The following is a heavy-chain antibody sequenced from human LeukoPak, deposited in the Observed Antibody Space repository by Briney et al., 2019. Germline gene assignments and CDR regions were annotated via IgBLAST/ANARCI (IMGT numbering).Heavy chain of an antibody. V-gene: IGHV4-59*08. CDR3: ARGLLYDYGGNPYYFDY. J-gene: IGHJ4*02. D-gene: IGHD4-23*01. CDR1: GGSISSHY. CDR2: IYYSGST. Sequence: SETLSLTCTVSGGSISSHYWSWIRQPPGQGLEWIGYIYYSGSTIYNPSLKSRVTLSLDTSKNQFSLNLTSVTAADTAVYYCARGLLYDYGGNPYYFDYWGQGTLVTVSS.